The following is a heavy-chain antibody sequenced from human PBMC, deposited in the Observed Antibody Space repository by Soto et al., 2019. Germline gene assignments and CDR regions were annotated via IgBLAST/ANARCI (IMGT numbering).Heavy chain of an antibody. D-gene: IGHD1-26*01. Sequence: GASVKVSCKVSGYTLTELSMHWVRQAPGKGLEWMGGFDPEDGETIYAQKFQGRVTMTEDTSTDTAYMELSSLRSEDTAVYYCATYRALVGATSPLGDGMDVWGQGTTVTVSS. CDR3: ATYRALVGATSPLGDGMDV. V-gene: IGHV1-24*01. CDR2: FDPEDGET. CDR1: GYTLTELS. J-gene: IGHJ6*02.